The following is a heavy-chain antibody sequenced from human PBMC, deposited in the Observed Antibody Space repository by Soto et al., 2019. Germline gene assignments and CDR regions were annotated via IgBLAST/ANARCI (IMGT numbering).Heavy chain of an antibody. CDR1: GFTFSSYG. Sequence: GGSLRLSCAASGFTFSSYGMHWVRQAPGKGLEWVAVIWYDGSNKYYADSVKGRFTISRDNSKNTLYLQMNSLRAEDTAVYYCARDHLSSVVDTLDYWGQGTLVTVYS. CDR2: IWYDGSNK. J-gene: IGHJ4*02. CDR3: ARDHLSSVVDTLDY. D-gene: IGHD5-18*01. V-gene: IGHV3-33*01.